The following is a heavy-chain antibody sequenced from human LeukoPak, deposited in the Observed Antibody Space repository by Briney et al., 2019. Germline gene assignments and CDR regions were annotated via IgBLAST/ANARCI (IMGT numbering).Heavy chain of an antibody. V-gene: IGHV1-2*02. CDR1: GYTFIGYY. J-gene: IGHJ6*03. CDR3: ASNGGGLNYYYYMDV. Sequence: ASVKVSCKASGYTFIGYYMHWVRQAPGQGLEWMGWINPQSGGTNYAQKFQGRVTMTRDTSISTAYMELSKLRSDDTAVYYCASNGGGLNYYYYMDVWGKGTTVTVSS. D-gene: IGHD3/OR15-3a*01. CDR2: INPQSGGT.